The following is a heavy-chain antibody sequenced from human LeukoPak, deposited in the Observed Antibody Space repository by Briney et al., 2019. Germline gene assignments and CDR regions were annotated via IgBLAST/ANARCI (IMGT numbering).Heavy chain of an antibody. V-gene: IGHV4-38-2*02. CDR1: GYSISNGHV. J-gene: IGHJ4*02. D-gene: IGHD1-1*01. CDR2: IHHSGNT. CDR3: ARIDWTPDS. Sequence: PSETLSLTCIVSGYSISNGHVWAWIRRPPGKGLEWIGTIHHSGNTYYNPSLQSRVTVSVDTSRNQFSLRVYSVTAADTGAYYCARIDWTPDSWGQGTLVTVSS.